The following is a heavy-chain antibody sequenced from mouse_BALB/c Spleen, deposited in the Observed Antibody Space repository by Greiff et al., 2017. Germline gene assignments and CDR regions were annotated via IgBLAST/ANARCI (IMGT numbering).Heavy chain of an antibody. CDR2: INPYNGDT. CDR1: GYSFTGYF. Sequence: EVQVVESGPELVKPGASVKISCKASGYSFTGYFMNWVKQSHGKSLEWIGRINPYNGDTFYNQKFKGKATLTVDKSSSTAHMELLSLTSEDSAVYYCGREGIYDGYPEYYFDYWGQGTTLTVSS. V-gene: IGHV1-37*01. CDR3: GREGIYDGYPEYYFDY. J-gene: IGHJ2*01. D-gene: IGHD2-3*01.